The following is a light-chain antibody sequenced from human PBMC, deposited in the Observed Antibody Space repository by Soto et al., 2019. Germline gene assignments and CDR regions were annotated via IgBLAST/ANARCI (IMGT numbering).Light chain of an antibody. CDR3: HQYSSWPPYT. V-gene: IGKV3-15*01. Sequence: EIVLTQSPATLSVSPGDRATLSCRASQSVSTQLAWYQQKPGQAPRLLIYGASTRATAVPARFSGSGSGTEFTLTISSLQSEDFAVYYCHQYSSWPPYTFGQGTKVDIK. CDR2: GAS. CDR1: QSVSTQ. J-gene: IGKJ1*01.